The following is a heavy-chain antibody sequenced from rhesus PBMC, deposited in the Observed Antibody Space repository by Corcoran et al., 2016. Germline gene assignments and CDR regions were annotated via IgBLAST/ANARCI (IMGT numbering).Heavy chain of an antibody. CDR1: GGSISSNY. Sequence: QLQLQESGPGLVKPSETLSLTCAVSGGSISSNYCNWLRQPPGKVLEWSGRISGSGGNTDNNPSLKSRVTISTYTSKNQFSLKLTSGTAADTAVYYCARRGIGGGFDYWGQGVLVTVSS. CDR2: ISGSGGNT. J-gene: IGHJ4*01. V-gene: IGHV4-173*01. CDR3: ARRGIGGGFDY. D-gene: IGHD5-42*01.